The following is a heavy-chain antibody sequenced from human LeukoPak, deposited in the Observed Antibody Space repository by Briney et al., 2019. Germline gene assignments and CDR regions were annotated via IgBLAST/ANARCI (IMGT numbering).Heavy chain of an antibody. CDR1: GGTFSSYA. CDR3: ARDLPDFSLRISSGGFDI. V-gene: IGHV1-69*05. J-gene: IGHJ3*02. D-gene: IGHD4-23*01. Sequence: SVNVSCKASGGTFSSYAISWVRQAPGQGLEWMGGIIPIFDTPNYAQRFQGRVTITTDESTSTAYMELSSLRSEDTAMYYCARDLPDFSLRISSGGFDIWGQGTMVTVSS. CDR2: IIPIFDTP.